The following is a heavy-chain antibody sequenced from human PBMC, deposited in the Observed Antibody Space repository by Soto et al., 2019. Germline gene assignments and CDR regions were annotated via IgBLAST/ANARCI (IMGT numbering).Heavy chain of an antibody. D-gene: IGHD5-18*01. CDR2: IYPGDSDT. V-gene: IGHV5-51*01. J-gene: IGHJ6*04. CDR3: ARRAPVYSYGENYYYYGMDV. Sequence: PGESLKISCKGSGYSFTSYWIGWVRQMPGKGLEWMGIIYPGDSDTRYSPSFQGQVTISADKSISTAYLQWSSLKASDTAMYYCARRAPVYSYGENYYYYGMDVWGKGTTVTVSS. CDR1: GYSFTSYW.